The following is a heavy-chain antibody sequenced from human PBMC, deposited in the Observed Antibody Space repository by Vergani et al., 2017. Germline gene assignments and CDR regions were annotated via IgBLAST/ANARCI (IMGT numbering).Heavy chain of an antibody. Sequence: QVQLVESGGGVVQPGRSLRLSCAASGFTFSSYGMHWVRQAPGKGLEWVAVISYDGSNKYYADSVKGRFTISRDNSKNTLYLKMNSLRAEDTAVYYCAKDGGDWGQGTLVTVSS. CDR1: GFTFSSYG. CDR2: ISYDGSNK. CDR3: AKDGGD. V-gene: IGHV3-30*18. J-gene: IGHJ4*02.